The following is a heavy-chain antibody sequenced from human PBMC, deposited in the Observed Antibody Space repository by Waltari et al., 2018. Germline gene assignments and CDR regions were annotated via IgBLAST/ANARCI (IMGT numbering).Heavy chain of an antibody. Sequence: QVQLVQSGAEVKKPGDSAKVSCKASGYTFTGYYMHWVRQAPGQGIEWMGRINPTSGGTTYAQNFQGRVTRTRETSISTAYLELGRLGSDDTAVYYCAGDGWYSSGWYGGWGQGTLVTVSS. V-gene: IGHV1-2*06. CDR1: GYTFTGYY. J-gene: IGHJ4*02. CDR2: INPTSGGT. D-gene: IGHD6-19*01. CDR3: AGDGWYSSGWYGG.